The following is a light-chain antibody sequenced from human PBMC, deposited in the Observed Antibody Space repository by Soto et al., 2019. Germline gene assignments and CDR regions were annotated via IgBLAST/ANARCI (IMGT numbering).Light chain of an antibody. J-gene: IGLJ2*01. V-gene: IGLV2-14*01. CDR2: DVS. CDR1: SSDVGGYNY. CDR3: SSYTSSSTDVV. Sequence: QSGLTQPASVSGSPGQSITISCTGTSSDVGGYNYVSWYQQHPGKAPKLMIYDVSTRPSGVSNRFSGSKSGNTASLTISGLQAEDEADYYCSSYTSSSTDVVFGGGTKLTVL.